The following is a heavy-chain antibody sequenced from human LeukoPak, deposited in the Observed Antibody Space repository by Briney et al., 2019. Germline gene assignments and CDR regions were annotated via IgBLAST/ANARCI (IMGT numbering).Heavy chain of an antibody. J-gene: IGHJ4*02. CDR1: GFTFSSYG. Sequence: GGSLRLSCAASGFTFSSYGMHWVRQAPGKGLEWVAVIWYDGSNKYYADSVKGRFTISRDNSKNTLYLQMNSLRAEDTAVYYCAKSAGYSGYYYFDYWGQGTLVTVSS. CDR2: IWYDGSNK. D-gene: IGHD5-12*01. V-gene: IGHV3-30*02. CDR3: AKSAGYSGYYYFDY.